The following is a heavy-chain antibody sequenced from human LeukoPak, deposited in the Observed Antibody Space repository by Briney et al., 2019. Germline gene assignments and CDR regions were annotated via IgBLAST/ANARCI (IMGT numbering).Heavy chain of an antibody. Sequence: ASVKVSCKASGGTFSSYAISWVRQAPGQGLEWMGGIIPIFGTANYAQKFQGRVTITADESTSTAYMELSSLRSEDTAVYYCAREGYDILTGYSLSWFDPWGQGTLVTVSS. CDR2: IIPIFGTA. V-gene: IGHV1-69*13. D-gene: IGHD3-9*01. J-gene: IGHJ5*02. CDR3: AREGYDILTGYSLSWFDP. CDR1: GGTFSSYA.